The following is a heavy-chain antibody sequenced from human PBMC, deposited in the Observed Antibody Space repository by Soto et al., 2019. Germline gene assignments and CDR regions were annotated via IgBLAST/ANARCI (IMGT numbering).Heavy chain of an antibody. D-gene: IGHD2-15*01. CDR3: APLSVSLSGPYGIHV. J-gene: IGHJ6*02. CDR2: INHSGNT. V-gene: IGHV4-34*01. CDR1: GGSFSGYY. Sequence: PPETLSLTCAVYGGSFSGYYWSWIRQPPGKGMEWIGEINHSGNTNENPPLKSRVTLSVDTSKNQLSVRLNSVTASDTAVYYCAPLSVSLSGPYGIHVWGQGTTVTVSS.